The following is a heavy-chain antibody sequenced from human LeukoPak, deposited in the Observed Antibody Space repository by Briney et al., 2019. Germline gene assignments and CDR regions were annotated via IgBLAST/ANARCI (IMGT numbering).Heavy chain of an antibody. CDR1: GGSVSSNNHY. CDR2: ISYSGNT. Sequence: SETLSLTCSVSGGSVSSNNHYWTWIRQPPGKGLEWIGYISYSGNTYYNPSLKSRLIISVDTSKNQFSLNLISVTAADTAVYYCARSDIWGSYRFLDYWGQGALVTVSS. D-gene: IGHD3-16*02. V-gene: IGHV4-30-4*01. CDR3: ARSDIWGSYRFLDY. J-gene: IGHJ4*02.